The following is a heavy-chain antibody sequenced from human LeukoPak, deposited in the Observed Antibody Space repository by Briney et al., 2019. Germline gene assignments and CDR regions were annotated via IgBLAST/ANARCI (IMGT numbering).Heavy chain of an antibody. D-gene: IGHD3-22*01. CDR3: ARYGRKPFSYYYDSSGPSD. CDR2: ICGCGGST. V-gene: IGHV3-23*01. CDR1: GFPFSCYA. Sequence: GGSLRLSCAASGFPFSCYAMSWVRQAPGKGVEWVSAICGCGGSTYYTDSEKGRFTISRDNYKNTLYLQMNSLRAEDTAVYYCARYGRKPFSYYYDSSGPSDWGQRTLVSVSP. J-gene: IGHJ4*02.